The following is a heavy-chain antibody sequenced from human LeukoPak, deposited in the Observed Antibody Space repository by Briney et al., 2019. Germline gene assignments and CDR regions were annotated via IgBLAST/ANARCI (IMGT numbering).Heavy chain of an antibody. CDR2: IHSSGST. V-gene: IGHV4-4*07. J-gene: IGHJ4*02. CDR3: ARDNDFFDY. CDR1: GGSINTYY. Sequence: SGTLSLTCSVSGGSINTYYWSCIRQPAGKGLEWIGRIHSSGSTHYNPSLKSRVTMSLDTSKNQFSLKLTSVTAADTAVYYCARDNDFFDYWGQGTLVTVSS.